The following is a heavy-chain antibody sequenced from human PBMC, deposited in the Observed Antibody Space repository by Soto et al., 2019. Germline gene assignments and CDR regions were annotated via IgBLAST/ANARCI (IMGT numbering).Heavy chain of an antibody. V-gene: IGHV4-31*03. J-gene: IGHJ5*02. CDR3: AIVLSDSSSFFDP. D-gene: IGHD6-13*01. Sequence: KTSETLSLTCTVSGGSIGSGGYYWSWIRQHPGKGLEWIGYIYYSGSTYYNPSLKSRVTISVDTSKNQFSLKLSSVTAADTAVYYCAIVLSDSSSFFDPWGQGSLVTVSS. CDR1: GGSIGSGGYY. CDR2: IYYSGST.